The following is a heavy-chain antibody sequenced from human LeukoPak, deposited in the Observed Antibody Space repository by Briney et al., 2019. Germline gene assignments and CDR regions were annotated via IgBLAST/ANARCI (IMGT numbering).Heavy chain of an antibody. CDR2: ISWNSGSI. Sequence: RSLRLSCAASGFTFNDYAMHWVRQAPGKGLEWVSGISWNSGSIDYADSVKGRFTISRDNAKNSLYLQMNSLRAEDTALYYCAKDGRWQLSADYFDYWGQGTLVTVAS. J-gene: IGHJ4*02. V-gene: IGHV3-9*01. CDR3: AKDGRWQLSADYFDY. CDR1: GFTFNDYA. D-gene: IGHD6-6*01.